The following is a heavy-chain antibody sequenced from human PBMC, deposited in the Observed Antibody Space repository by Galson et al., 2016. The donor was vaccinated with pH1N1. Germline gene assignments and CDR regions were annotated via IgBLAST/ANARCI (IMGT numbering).Heavy chain of an antibody. J-gene: IGHJ3*02. CDR3: AKDRDGDYTGGDAFDI. CDR2: ISGSGSST. CDR1: GITFSNSA. D-gene: IGHD4-17*01. V-gene: IGHV3-23*01. Sequence: SLRLSCAASGITFSNSAMSWVHQAPGKGLEWISVISGSGSSTYYADSVKGRFTISRDNSKYTLFLQMNSLRVEDTAVYYCAKDRDGDYTGGDAFDIWGQGTMVTVSS.